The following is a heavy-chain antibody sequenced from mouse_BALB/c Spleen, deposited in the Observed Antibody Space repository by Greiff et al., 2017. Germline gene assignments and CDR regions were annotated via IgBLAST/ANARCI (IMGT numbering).Heavy chain of an antibody. CDR3: ARSGYYYGSYYAMDY. CDR2: ISSGSSTI. J-gene: IGHJ4*01. CDR1: GFTFSSFG. Sequence: EVKLMESGGGLVQPGGSRKLSCAASGFTFSSFGMHWVRQAPEKGLEWVAYISSGSSTIYYADTVKGRFTISRDNPKNTLFLQMTSLRSEDTAMYYCARSGYYYGSYYAMDYWGQGTSVTVSS. V-gene: IGHV5-17*02. D-gene: IGHD1-1*01.